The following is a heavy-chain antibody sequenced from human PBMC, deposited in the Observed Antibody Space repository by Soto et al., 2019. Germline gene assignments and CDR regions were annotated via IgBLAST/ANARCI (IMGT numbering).Heavy chain of an antibody. CDR1: GYTFTGYY. Sequence: ASVKVSCKASGYTFTGYYMHWVRQAPGQGLGWMGWINPNSGGTNYAQKFQGWVTMTRDTSISTAYMELSRLRSDDTAVYYCARDMAVGNYYGSGSTANYYYYGMDVWGQGTTVTVSS. CDR3: ARDMAVGNYYGSGSTANYYYYGMDV. V-gene: IGHV1-2*04. J-gene: IGHJ6*02. D-gene: IGHD3-10*01. CDR2: INPNSGGT.